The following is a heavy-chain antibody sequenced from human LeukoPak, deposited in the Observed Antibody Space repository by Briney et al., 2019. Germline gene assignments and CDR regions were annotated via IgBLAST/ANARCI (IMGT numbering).Heavy chain of an antibody. D-gene: IGHD1-1*01. V-gene: IGHV4-59*11. CDR1: GDSMENQY. Sequence: PSETLSLPCKVSGDSMENQYWSWIGQPPGKGLEWIGYKYGSGTSNYNPSLKSRVTISVDTSNNQVSLKLTSVTAADTAVYYCARGGVQLWTDRELDLWGQGTLVTVSS. CDR3: ARGGVQLWTDRELDL. J-gene: IGHJ5*02. CDR2: KYGSGTS.